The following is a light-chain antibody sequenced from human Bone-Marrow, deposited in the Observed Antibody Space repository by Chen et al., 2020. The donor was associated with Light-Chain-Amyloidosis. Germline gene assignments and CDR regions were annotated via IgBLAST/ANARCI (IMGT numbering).Light chain of an antibody. V-gene: IGLV1-51*02. Sequence: QSVLTQPPSVSAAPGQKVTITCSGTSSNIGNNYVSWYQQLPGTAPRLLIYESNKRPSGIPDRFSGSRSGTSATPGISGLQTGDEADYYCGTWDSSLSAEVFGGGTKLTVL. CDR3: GTWDSSLSAEV. J-gene: IGLJ2*01. CDR1: SSNIGNNY. CDR2: ESN.